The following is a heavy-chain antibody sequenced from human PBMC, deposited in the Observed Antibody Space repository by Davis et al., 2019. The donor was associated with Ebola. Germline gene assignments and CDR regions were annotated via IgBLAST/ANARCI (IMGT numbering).Heavy chain of an antibody. CDR2: IYYSGST. J-gene: IGHJ6*02. Sequence: MPGGSLRLSCTVSGGSISSYYWSWIRQPPGKGLEWIGYIYYSGSTNYNPSLKSRVTISVDTSKNQFSLKLSSVTAADTAVYYCARGGVRGMDVWGQGTTVTVSS. V-gene: IGHV4-59*01. CDR1: GGSISSYY. CDR3: ARGGVRGMDV.